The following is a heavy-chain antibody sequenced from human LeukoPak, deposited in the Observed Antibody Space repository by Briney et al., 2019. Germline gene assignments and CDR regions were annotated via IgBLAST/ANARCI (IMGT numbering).Heavy chain of an antibody. J-gene: IGHJ4*02. CDR2: IIPILGIA. D-gene: IGHD5-24*01. V-gene: IGHV1-69*04. Sequence: SVEVSCKASGGTFSSYTISWVRQAPGQGLEWMGRIIPILGIANYAQKFQGRVTITADKSTSTAYMELSSLRSEDTAVYYCARDQMATTSFDYWGQGTLVTVSS. CDR3: ARDQMATTSFDY. CDR1: GGTFSSYT.